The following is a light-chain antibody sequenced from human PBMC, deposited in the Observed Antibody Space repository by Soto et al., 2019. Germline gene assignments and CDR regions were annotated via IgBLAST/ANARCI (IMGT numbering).Light chain of an antibody. CDR1: QSISSY. CDR3: QQTYTIPWT. Sequence: DIQMTQSPSSLSASVGDRVTITCRASQSISSYLNWYQHKPGKAPKLLIYSATVLQSGVPSRFSGSGSGTDFTLTISRLQPEDSATYYCQQTYTIPWTFGQGTRVEIK. V-gene: IGKV1-39*01. J-gene: IGKJ1*01. CDR2: SAT.